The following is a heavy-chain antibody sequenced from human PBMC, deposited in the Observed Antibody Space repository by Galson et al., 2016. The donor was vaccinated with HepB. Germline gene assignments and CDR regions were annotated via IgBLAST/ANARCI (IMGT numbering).Heavy chain of an antibody. J-gene: IGHJ3*01. Sequence: LSLTCGVSGSSISSTTYYWGWIRQPPGRGLEWIGSIFHSGHTYYNSSLKSRVTITVDTSKNQFSLKLNSVTAADTAVYHCARPRTSGYYYSAFDVWGQGAMVTVSS. D-gene: IGHD3-22*01. CDR3: ARPRTSGYYYSAFDV. CDR1: GSSISSTTYY. V-gene: IGHV4-39*01. CDR2: IFHSGHT.